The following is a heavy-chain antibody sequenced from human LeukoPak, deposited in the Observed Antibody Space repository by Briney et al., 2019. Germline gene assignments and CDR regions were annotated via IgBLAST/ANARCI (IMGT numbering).Heavy chain of an antibody. CDR2: ISGSGGST. CDR1: GFTFSSYA. CDR3: AKGGYCSGGSCYSSYYYYGMDV. Sequence: GGSLRLSCAASGFTFSSYAMSWVRQAPGKGLEWVSAISGSGGSTYYADSVKGRFTISRDNSKNTLCLQMNSLRAEDTAVYYCAKGGYCSGGSCYSSYYYYGMDVWGQGTTVTVSS. V-gene: IGHV3-23*01. J-gene: IGHJ6*02. D-gene: IGHD2-15*01.